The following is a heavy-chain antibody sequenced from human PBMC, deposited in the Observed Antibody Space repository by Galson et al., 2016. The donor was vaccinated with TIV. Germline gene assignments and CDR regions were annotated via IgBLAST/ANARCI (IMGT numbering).Heavy chain of an antibody. D-gene: IGHD1-26*01. V-gene: IGHV3-23*01. CDR2: LSLSGAYT. J-gene: IGHJ3*01. CDR3: AKVGKSGDYSWDAFDV. CDR1: GFRFRNYV. Sequence: SLRLSCAASGFRFRNYVMSWVRLAPGKGLEWVSSLSLSGAYTYYADSVKGRFTISRDNAKYTLFLQLNSLRAGDTAIYYCAKVGKSGDYSWDAFDVWGQGTVVTVSS.